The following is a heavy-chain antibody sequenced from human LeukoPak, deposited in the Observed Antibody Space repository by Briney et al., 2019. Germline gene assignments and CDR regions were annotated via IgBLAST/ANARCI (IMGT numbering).Heavy chain of an antibody. J-gene: IGHJ6*02. CDR3: ARESDYGSGSYAYYYYYGMDV. Sequence: ASVKVSCKASGYTFTSYGISWVRQAPGQGLEWMGWISAYNGNTNYAQKLQGRVTMTTDTSTSTAYMELRSLRSDDTAVYYCARESDYGSGSYAYYYYYGMDVWGQGTTVTVSS. V-gene: IGHV1-18*01. CDR2: ISAYNGNT. CDR1: GYTFTSYG. D-gene: IGHD3-10*01.